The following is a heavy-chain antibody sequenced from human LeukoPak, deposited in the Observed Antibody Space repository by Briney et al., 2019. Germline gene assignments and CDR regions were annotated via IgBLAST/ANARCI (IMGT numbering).Heavy chain of an antibody. V-gene: IGHV4-34*01. J-gene: IGHJ4*02. D-gene: IGHD3-3*01. CDR3: ARGADWSKVGY. CDR1: GGSFSGYY. Sequence: SETLSLTCAVYGGSFSGYYWNWIRQPPGKGLEWIGEIHPSGSTDYNPSLKSRVTMSTDTSKNQFSLKPTSVSAADTAVYYCARGADWSKVGYWGQGTLVTVSS. CDR2: IHPSGST.